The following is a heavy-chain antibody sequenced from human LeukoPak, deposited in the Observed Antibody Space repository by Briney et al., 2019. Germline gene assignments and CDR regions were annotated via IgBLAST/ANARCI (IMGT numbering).Heavy chain of an antibody. CDR2: IFHSGTT. CDR1: GDSMNKNF. CDR3: ARRMITTSDTFDL. J-gene: IGHJ3*01. V-gene: IGHV4-59*01. Sequence: PSETLSLTCSVSGDSMNKNFWSWIRQPPGKGLEWIGYIFHSGTTNYSPSLESRVTISLDTSKNQFSLMLTSVTAADTAVYYCARRMITTSDTFDLWGQGTMVTVSS. D-gene: IGHD3-16*01.